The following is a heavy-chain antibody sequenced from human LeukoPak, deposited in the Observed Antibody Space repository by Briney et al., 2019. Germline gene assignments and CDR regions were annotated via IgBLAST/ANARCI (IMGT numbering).Heavy chain of an antibody. CDR1: GGSISSSTYY. J-gene: IGHJ5*02. V-gene: IGHV4-39*07. D-gene: IGHD6-13*01. CDR3: ARDRRTAAGTDWFDP. Sequence: SETLSLTCTVSGGSISSSTYYWGWLRQPPGKGLEWIGTIYYSGSTYYNPSLKSRVTISVDTSKNQFSLKLSSVTAADTAVYYCARDRRTAAGTDWFDPWGQGTLVTVSS. CDR2: IYYSGST.